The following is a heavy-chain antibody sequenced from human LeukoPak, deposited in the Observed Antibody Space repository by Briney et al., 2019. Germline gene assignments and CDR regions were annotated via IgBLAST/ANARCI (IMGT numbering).Heavy chain of an antibody. D-gene: IGHD3-22*01. CDR1: GGSFSGYY. CDR3: ARKTMIVVVNWFDP. J-gene: IGHJ5*02. Sequence: SETLSLTCAVYGGSFSGYYWSWIRQPPGKGLEWIGEINHSGSTNYNPSLKSRVTISVDTSKNQLSLKLSSVTAADTAVYYCARKTMIVVVNWFDPWGQGILVTVSS. V-gene: IGHV4-34*01. CDR2: INHSGST.